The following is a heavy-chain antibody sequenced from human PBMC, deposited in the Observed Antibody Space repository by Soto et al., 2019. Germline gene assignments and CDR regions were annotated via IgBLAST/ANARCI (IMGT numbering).Heavy chain of an antibody. Sequence: QLQLQESGPGLVKPSETLSLTCTVSGGSISSSSYYWGWIRQPPGKGLEWIGSIYYSGSTYYNPSLQRRVTISVDTSKNQFSLKLSSVTAADTAVYYCARRTYYYDSSGYTFDYWGQGTLVTVSS. D-gene: IGHD3-22*01. J-gene: IGHJ4*02. CDR1: GGSISSSSYY. CDR2: IYYSGST. V-gene: IGHV4-39*01. CDR3: ARRTYYYDSSGYTFDY.